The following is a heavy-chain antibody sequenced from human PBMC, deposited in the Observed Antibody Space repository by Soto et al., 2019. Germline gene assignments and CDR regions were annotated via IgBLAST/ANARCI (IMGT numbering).Heavy chain of an antibody. Sequence: SETLSLTCAVYGGSFSGYYWSWIRQPPGKGLEWIGEINHSGSTNYNPSLKSRVTISVDTSKNQFSLKLSSVTAADTAVYYCASIYGSGSGPYYYGMDVWGQGTTATVSS. CDR2: INHSGST. J-gene: IGHJ6*02. CDR1: GGSFSGYY. CDR3: ASIYGSGSGPYYYGMDV. V-gene: IGHV4-34*01. D-gene: IGHD3-10*01.